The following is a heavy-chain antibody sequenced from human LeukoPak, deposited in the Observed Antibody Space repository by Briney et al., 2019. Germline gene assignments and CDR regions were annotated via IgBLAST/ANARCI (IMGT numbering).Heavy chain of an antibody. CDR2: ISGSGNTI. CDR1: RFTFSNYE. J-gene: IGHJ4*02. CDR3: ARHDSSGYYHY. D-gene: IGHD3-22*01. V-gene: IGHV3-48*03. Sequence: PGGSLRLSCAASRFTFSNYELNWVRQAPGKGLEWVSYISGSGNTIYYADSVKGRFTISRDNAKNSLYLQMNSLRAEDTAVYYCARHDSSGYYHYWGQGTLATVSS.